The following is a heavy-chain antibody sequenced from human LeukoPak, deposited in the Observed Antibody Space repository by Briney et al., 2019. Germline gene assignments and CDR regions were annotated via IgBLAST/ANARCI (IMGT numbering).Heavy chain of an antibody. CDR2: ISGSGGST. Sequence: PGGSLRLSCAASGFTFSSYAMSWVRQAPGKGLEWVSAISGSGGSTYYADSVKGRFTVSRDNSKNTLYLQMNSLRAEDTAVYYCAKSSAPYGSVVRGVTTDYWGQGTLVTVSS. J-gene: IGHJ4*02. V-gene: IGHV3-23*01. CDR1: GFTFSSYA. D-gene: IGHD3-10*01. CDR3: AKSSAPYGSVVRGVTTDY.